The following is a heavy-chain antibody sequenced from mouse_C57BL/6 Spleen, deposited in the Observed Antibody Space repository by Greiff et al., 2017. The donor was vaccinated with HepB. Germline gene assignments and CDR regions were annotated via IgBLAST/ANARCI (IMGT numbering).Heavy chain of an antibody. V-gene: IGHV1-52*01. D-gene: IGHD2-5*01. CDR3: ARPLYYSNPSFAY. J-gene: IGHJ3*01. CDR1: GYTFTSYW. Sequence: QVQLQQSGAELVRPGSSVKLSCKASGYTFTSYWMHWVKQRPIQGLEWIGNIDPSDSETHYNHKFKDKATLTVDKSSSTAYMQLSSLTSEDSAVYYCARPLYYSNPSFAYWGQGTLVTVSA. CDR2: IDPSDSET.